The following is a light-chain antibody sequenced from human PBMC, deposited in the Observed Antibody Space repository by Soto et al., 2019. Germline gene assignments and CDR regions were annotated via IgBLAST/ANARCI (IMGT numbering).Light chain of an antibody. CDR1: QSLLYSSNNKTY. CDR2: WAS. V-gene: IGKV4-1*01. CDR3: QQYYSDYFT. Sequence: DIVMTQSPDSLTVSLGERATINCKSSQSLLYSSNNKTYLTWYQHRPGQSPKMLIFWASARESGVPDRFAGSGSETDFTLTNSGQQAEDAADYYCQQYYSDYFTFVQGTRLEIK. J-gene: IGKJ2*01.